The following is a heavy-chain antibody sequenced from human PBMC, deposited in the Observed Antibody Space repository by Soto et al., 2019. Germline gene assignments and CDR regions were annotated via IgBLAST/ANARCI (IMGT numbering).Heavy chain of an antibody. J-gene: IGHJ4*02. CDR3: ARGLIVVVTHFDY. V-gene: IGHV4-34*01. CDR2: INHSGST. CDR1: GGSFRGYY. D-gene: IGHD3-22*01. Sequence: SETLSLTCAVFGGSFRGYYWSWIRQPPGKGLEWIGEINHSGSTNYNPSLKSRVTISVDTSKNQFSLKLSSVTAADTAVYYCARGLIVVVTHFDYWGQGTLVTVSS.